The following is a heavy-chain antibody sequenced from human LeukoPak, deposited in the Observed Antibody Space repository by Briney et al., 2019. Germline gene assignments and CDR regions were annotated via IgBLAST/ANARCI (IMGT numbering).Heavy chain of an antibody. CDR3: ARGRKGGYFDY. Sequence: SETLSLTCAVYGGSFSGYYWSWIRQPPGKGLEWIGEINHSGSTNYNPSLKSRVTISVDRSKNRFSLELSSVTAADTAVYYCARGRKGGYFDYWGQGTLVTVSS. V-gene: IGHV4-34*01. CDR2: INHSGST. J-gene: IGHJ4*02. CDR1: GGSFSGYY.